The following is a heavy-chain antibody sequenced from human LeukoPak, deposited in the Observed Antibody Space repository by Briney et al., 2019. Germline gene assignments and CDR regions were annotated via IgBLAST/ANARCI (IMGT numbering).Heavy chain of an antibody. J-gene: IGHJ4*02. CDR1: GGSISSGDYY. D-gene: IGHD5-18*01. Sequence: SSETLSLTCTVSGGSISSGDYYWSWIRQPPGKGLEWIGYIYYSGSTYYNPSLKSRVTISVDTSKNQFSLKLSSVTAADTAVYYCARVSPDTAMVLFDYWGQRTLVTVSS. CDR3: ARVSPDTAMVLFDY. V-gene: IGHV4-30-4*01. CDR2: IYYSGST.